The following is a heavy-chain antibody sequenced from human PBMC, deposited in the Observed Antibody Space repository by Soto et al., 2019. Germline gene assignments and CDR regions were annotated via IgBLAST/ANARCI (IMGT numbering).Heavy chain of an antibody. CDR1: GYGFTTYW. J-gene: IGHJ6*02. CDR3: ARQCSRTSCRSYSDMDV. CDR2: IDPSGSYA. Sequence: PGESLKISCKASGYGFTTYWISWVRQMPGKGLEWMGRIDPSGSYANYSPSFQGHVSMSVDKSISTAYLQWSRLRASDTAMYYCARQCSRTSCRSYSDMDVWGQRNTLPVSS. V-gene: IGHV5-10-1*01. D-gene: IGHD2-2*01.